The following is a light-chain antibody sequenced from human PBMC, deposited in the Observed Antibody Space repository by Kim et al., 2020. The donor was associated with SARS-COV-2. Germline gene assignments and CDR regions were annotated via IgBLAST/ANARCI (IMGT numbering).Light chain of an antibody. J-gene: IGLJ2*01. V-gene: IGLV3-19*01. CDR3: NSRDSNDNVV. CDR2: GKN. Sequence: ALGQTVRITCQGDSHRSFYGNQYQQQPGQAPILAIYGKNNRTLGIPDRFSGYSSGNTASLSITETQAGDEADYNCNSRDSNDNVVIGGGTQLTVL. CDR1: SHRSFY.